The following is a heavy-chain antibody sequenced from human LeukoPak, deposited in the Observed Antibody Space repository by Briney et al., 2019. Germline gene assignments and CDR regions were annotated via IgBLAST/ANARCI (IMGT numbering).Heavy chain of an antibody. V-gene: IGHV4-59*01. D-gene: IGHD3-3*01. CDR3: ARQDYDFWSGYRQGWFDP. J-gene: IGHJ5*02. Sequence: PSETLSLTCTVSGGSISSYYWSWIRQPPGKGLEWIGYIYYSGSTNYNPSLKSRVTISVDTSKNQFSLKLSSVTAADTAVYYCARQDYDFWSGYRQGWFDPWGQGTLVTVSS. CDR2: IYYSGST. CDR1: GGSISSYY.